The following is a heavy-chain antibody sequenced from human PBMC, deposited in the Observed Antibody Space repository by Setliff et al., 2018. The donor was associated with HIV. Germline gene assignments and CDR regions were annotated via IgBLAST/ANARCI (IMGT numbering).Heavy chain of an antibody. D-gene: IGHD2-2*01. CDR1: GASISSSGYY. CDR2: IYYSGST. V-gene: IGHV4-39*07. Sequence: SETLSLTCTVSGASISSSGYYWGWIRQPPGKGLEWIGTIYYSGSTYYNPSLKSRVTISVDTSKNQFSLKLSSVTAADTAVYYCASQQYIPPAIVPFDIWGQGTMVTVSS. CDR3: ASQQYIPPAIVPFDI. J-gene: IGHJ3*02.